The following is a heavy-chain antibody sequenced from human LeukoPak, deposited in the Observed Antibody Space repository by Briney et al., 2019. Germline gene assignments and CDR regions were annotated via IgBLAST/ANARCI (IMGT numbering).Heavy chain of an antibody. CDR3: ARGAYYYLDV. CDR2: IFYNGNT. CDR1: DGSMSPYY. J-gene: IGHJ6*03. Sequence: SETLSLTCTVSDGSMSPYYWSWIRQSPGKALEWIAYIFYNGNTKYNPSLWSRVTISIDTSRNQVFLNLNSVTAADTAVYYCARGAYYYLDVWGKGTTVTVSS. V-gene: IGHV4-59*01.